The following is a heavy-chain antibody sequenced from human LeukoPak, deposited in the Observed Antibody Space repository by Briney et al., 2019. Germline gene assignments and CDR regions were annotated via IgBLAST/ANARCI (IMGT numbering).Heavy chain of an antibody. CDR3: TIQVVADGSGSHYYYMDV. J-gene: IGHJ6*03. Sequence: GSLKLSCAASGFTFSGSAMHWVRQASGKGLEWVGRIRSKANSYATAYAASVKGRFTISRDDSKNTAYLQMNSLKTEDTAVYYCTIQVVADGSGSHYYYMDVWGKGTTVTISS. CDR1: GFTFSGSA. D-gene: IGHD3-10*01. CDR2: IRSKANSYAT. V-gene: IGHV3-73*01.